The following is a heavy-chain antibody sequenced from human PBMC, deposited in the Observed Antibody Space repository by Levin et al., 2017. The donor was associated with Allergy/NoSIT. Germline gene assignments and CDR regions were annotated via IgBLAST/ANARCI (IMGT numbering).Heavy chain of an antibody. CDR1: GFIFGDHA. D-gene: IGHD1-26*01. CDR3: TRGLTEVGARYYFDP. V-gene: IGHV3-49*04. CDR2: IRSKAYGGTT. J-gene: IGHJ4*01. Sequence: PGESLKISCTASGFIFGDHAMSWVRQSPGKGLEGGGFIRSKAYGGTTEYAASVKGRFTISRDNSESIDYLQMNSLKTEDTAVYYCTRGLTEVGARYYFDPWGHGTLVTVSS.